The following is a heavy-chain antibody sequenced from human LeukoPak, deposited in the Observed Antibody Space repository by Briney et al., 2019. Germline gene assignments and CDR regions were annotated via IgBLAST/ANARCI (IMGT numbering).Heavy chain of an antibody. Sequence: PSETLSLTCSVSGGYISGYYWSWIRQPPGKGLEWIGQIYYSGSTKYNPSLKSRVIISVDTSENQFSLKLSSVTAADTALYYCARDGTIPLWGQGTLVTVSS. CDR1: GGYISGYY. V-gene: IGHV4-59*01. CDR2: IYYSGST. J-gene: IGHJ4*02. D-gene: IGHD1-14*01. CDR3: ARDGTIPL.